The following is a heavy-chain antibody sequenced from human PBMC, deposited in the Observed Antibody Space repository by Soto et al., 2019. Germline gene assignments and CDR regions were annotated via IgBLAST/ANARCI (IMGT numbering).Heavy chain of an antibody. CDR2: ISSSSSMI. V-gene: IGHV3-48*01. CDR3: ARDGGRYHFDS. CDR1: GFTFSSYN. D-gene: IGHD3-16*01. Sequence: VQLVESGGGLVQPGGSLRLSCAASGFTFSSYNMNWVRQAPGKGLEWVSYISSSSSMIYYADSVKGRFTISRDNAKNSLYLQMNSLRAEDTAVYYCARDGGRYHFDSWGQGTPVTVSS. J-gene: IGHJ4*02.